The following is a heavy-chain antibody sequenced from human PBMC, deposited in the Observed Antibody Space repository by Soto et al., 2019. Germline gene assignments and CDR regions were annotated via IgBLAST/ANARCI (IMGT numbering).Heavy chain of an antibody. Sequence: QVQLVQSGAEVKKPGASVKVSCKASGYTFTSYDINWVRQATGQGLEWMGWMNPNSANTGYAQKFXXRVTMSRNTSISTAYMELSSLRSEATAVYNCGREGVRGMDVWGQGTTVTVSS. CDR2: MNPNSANT. D-gene: IGHD3-16*01. CDR3: GREGVRGMDV. CDR1: GYTFTSYD. J-gene: IGHJ6*02. V-gene: IGHV1-8*01.